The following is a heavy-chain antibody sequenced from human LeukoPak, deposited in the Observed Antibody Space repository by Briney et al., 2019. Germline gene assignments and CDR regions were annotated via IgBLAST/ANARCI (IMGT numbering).Heavy chain of an antibody. CDR2: ISSSGSTI. D-gene: IGHD3-16*01. Sequence: GGSLRLSCAASGFTFSSYEMNWVRQAPGKGLEWVSYISSSGSTIYYADSVKGRFTISRDNAKNSLYLQMNSLRAEDTAVYYCAKDLIGDRGWLPYFDYWGQGTLVTVSS. J-gene: IGHJ4*02. CDR1: GFTFSSYE. V-gene: IGHV3-48*03. CDR3: AKDLIGDRGWLPYFDY.